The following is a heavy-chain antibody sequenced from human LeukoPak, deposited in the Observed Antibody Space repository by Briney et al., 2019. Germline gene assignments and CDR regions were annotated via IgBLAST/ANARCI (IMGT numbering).Heavy chain of an antibody. D-gene: IGHD5-12*01. Sequence: GGSLRPSCAASGFTFSSYAMSWVRQAPGKGLEWVSAISGSGGITYYADSVKGRFTISRDNSKNTLYLQMNTLGAADTAVYYCAKDRGNSGYDLSDYWGQGTLVTVSS. V-gene: IGHV3-23*01. CDR1: GFTFSSYA. CDR2: ISGSGGIT. J-gene: IGHJ4*02. CDR3: AKDRGNSGYDLSDY.